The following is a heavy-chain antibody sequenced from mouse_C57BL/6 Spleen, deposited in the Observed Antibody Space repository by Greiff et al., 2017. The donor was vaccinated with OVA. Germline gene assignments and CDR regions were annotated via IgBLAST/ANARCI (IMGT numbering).Heavy chain of an antibody. Sequence: ESGPGLVKPSQSLSLPCSVTGYSITSGYYWNWIRQFPGNKLEWMGYISYDGSNNYNPSLKNRISITRDTSKNQFFLKLNSVTTEDTATYYCAREEGYAMDYWGQGTSVTVSS. CDR2: ISYDGSN. CDR1: GYSITSGYY. V-gene: IGHV3-6*01. J-gene: IGHJ4*01. CDR3: AREEGYAMDY.